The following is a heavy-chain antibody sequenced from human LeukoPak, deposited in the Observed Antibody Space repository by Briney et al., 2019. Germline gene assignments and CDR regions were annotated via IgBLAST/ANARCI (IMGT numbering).Heavy chain of an antibody. J-gene: IGHJ3*02. CDR3: ARDRVVGATRGAFDI. D-gene: IGHD1-26*01. CDR1: GFTFSSYS. V-gene: IGHV3-21*01. Sequence: GGSLRLSCAASGFTFSSYSMNWVRQAPGKGLEWVSSISSSSSYIYYADSVKGRFTISRDNAKNSLYLQMNSLSAEDTAVYYCARDRVVGATRGAFDIWGQGTMVTVSS. CDR2: ISSSSSYI.